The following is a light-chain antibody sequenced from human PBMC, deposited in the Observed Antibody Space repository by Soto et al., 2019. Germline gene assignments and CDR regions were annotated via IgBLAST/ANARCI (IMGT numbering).Light chain of an antibody. CDR1: QSVSGNY. CDR3: QQLGNSPRYT. V-gene: IGKV3-20*01. J-gene: IGKJ2*01. CDR2: VTS. Sequence: EIVLTQSPGTLSLSPGERATLSCRASQSVSGNYLAWYQQKPGQAPRLLIYVTSSRATGIQDRFSGSGSGTDLTITITRLEPEDFAVYYCQQLGNSPRYTFGQGTKLEIK.